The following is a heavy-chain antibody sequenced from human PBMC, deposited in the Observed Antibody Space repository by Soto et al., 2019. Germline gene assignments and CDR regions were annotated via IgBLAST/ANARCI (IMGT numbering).Heavy chain of an antibody. CDR3: ARPGSGWYWDWYFDL. J-gene: IGHJ2*01. CDR1: GFTFSDYY. D-gene: IGHD6-19*01. Sequence: QVQLVESGGGLVKPGGSLRLSCAASGFTFSDYYMIWIRQAPGKGLEWVSYISNSATIIYYAASVKGRFTISRDNAKNSLYLQVSSLRAEDTDVYYCARPGSGWYWDWYFDLWGRGTLVTVSS. CDR2: ISNSATII. V-gene: IGHV3-11*01.